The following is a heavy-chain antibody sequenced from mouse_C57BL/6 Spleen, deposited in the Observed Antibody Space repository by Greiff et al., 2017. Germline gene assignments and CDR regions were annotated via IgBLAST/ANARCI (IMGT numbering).Heavy chain of an antibody. CDR2: IYPGDGDT. D-gene: IGHD1-1*01. CDR3: ARCITTVVDAMDY. CDR1: GYAFSSYW. Sequence: QVQLQQSGAELVKPGASVKITCKASGYAFSSYWMNWVKQRPGKGLEWIGQIYPGDGDTTYNGKFKGKATLTADKSSSTAYMQLSSLTSEDSAVYFGARCITTVVDAMDYWGQGTSVTVSS. V-gene: IGHV1-80*01. J-gene: IGHJ4*01.